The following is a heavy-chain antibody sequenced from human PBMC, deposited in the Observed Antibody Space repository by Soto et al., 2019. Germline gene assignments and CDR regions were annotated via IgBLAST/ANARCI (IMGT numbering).Heavy chain of an antibody. CDR1: GFTVSNNY. V-gene: IGHV3-53*01. CDR2: ISNTGST. CDR3: AKVNVVVVAATFEYEYYFDY. Sequence: GGSLRLSCVASGFTVSNNYMSWVRQAPGRGLEWVSAISNTGSTYYAGSVKGRSAISRDSSTNTLYLEVNSLRADDTAVYYCAKVNVVVVAATFEYEYYFDYWGQGTLVTVSS. J-gene: IGHJ4*02. D-gene: IGHD2-15*01.